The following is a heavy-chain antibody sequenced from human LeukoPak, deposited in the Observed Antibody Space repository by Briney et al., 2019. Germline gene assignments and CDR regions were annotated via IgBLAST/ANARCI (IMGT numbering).Heavy chain of an antibody. CDR2: IYYSGST. D-gene: IGHD3-10*01. Sequence: SETLSLTCTVSGGSISSSYWSWIRQPPGKGLEWIGYIYYSGSTTYNPSLKSRVTLSVDTSKNQFSLKLSSVTAADTAVYHCARVGRRGYYFGYWGQGTLVTVSS. J-gene: IGHJ4*02. V-gene: IGHV4-59*01. CDR1: GGSISSSY. CDR3: ARVGRRGYYFGY.